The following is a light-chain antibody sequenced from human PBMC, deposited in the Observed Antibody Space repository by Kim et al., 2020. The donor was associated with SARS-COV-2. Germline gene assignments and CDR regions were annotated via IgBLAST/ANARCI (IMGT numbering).Light chain of an antibody. Sequence: EIVLTQSPATLSVSPGERATLSCRASQSVSSNLAWYQQKPGQGPRLLIYGASTRATGIPARFSGSGSGTDFTLTISSLQSEDFAVYYCQQYNNWPTYTFGQGTKLEI. CDR1: QSVSSN. J-gene: IGKJ2*01. CDR3: QQYNNWPTYT. V-gene: IGKV3-15*01. CDR2: GAS.